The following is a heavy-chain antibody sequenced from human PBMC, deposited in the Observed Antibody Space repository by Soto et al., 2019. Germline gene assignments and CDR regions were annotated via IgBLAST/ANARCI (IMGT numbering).Heavy chain of an antibody. J-gene: IGHJ4*02. D-gene: IGHD3-10*02. CDR1: NGSFSGYY. Sequence: PSETLSLTCAVYNGSFSGYYWTWVRQSPERGLEWIGEITHSGSTNYNPSLKSRVTISVDTSKNQFSLNLHSVTAADTAVYYCARSSVRGWSYWGQGTLVTVSS. CDR3: ARSSVRGWSY. V-gene: IGHV4-34*01. CDR2: ITHSGST.